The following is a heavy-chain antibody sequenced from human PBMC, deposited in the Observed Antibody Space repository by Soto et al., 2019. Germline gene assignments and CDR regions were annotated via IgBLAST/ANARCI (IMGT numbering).Heavy chain of an antibody. CDR3: AKGVGSSGYNYYFDY. V-gene: IGHV3-23*01. CDR1: GFTFSSYA. J-gene: IGHJ4*02. Sequence: PGGSLRLSCAASGFTFSSYAMSWVRQAPGKGLEWVSAISGSGGSTYYADSVKGRFTISRDNSKNTLYLQMNSLRAEDTAVYYCAKGVGSSGYNYYFDYWGQGTLVTVSS. CDR2: ISGSGGST. D-gene: IGHD3-22*01.